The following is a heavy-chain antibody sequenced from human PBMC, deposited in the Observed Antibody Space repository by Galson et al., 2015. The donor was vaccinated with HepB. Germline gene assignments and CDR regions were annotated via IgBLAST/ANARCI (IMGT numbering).Heavy chain of an antibody. V-gene: IGHV3-30*18. Sequence: SLRLSCAASGFTFSSYGMHWVRQAPGKGLEWVAVISYDGSNKYYADSVKGRFTISRDNSKNTLYLQMNSLRAEDTAVYYCAKDQSSGYYVGGYMDVWGKGTTVTVSS. CDR2: ISYDGSNK. J-gene: IGHJ6*03. CDR1: GFTFSSYG. D-gene: IGHD3-22*01. CDR3: AKDQSSGYYVGGYMDV.